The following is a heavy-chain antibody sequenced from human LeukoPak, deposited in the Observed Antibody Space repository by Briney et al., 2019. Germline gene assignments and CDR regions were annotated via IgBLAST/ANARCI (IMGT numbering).Heavy chain of an antibody. CDR3: ARQLRRGSGSYSVHYYYYYTDV. CDR2: INHSGST. V-gene: IGHV4-34*01. CDR1: GGSFSGYY. J-gene: IGHJ6*03. Sequence: SETLSLTCAVYGGSFSGYYWSWIRQPPGKGLEWIGEINHSGSTNYNPSLKSRVTISVDTSKNQFSLKLSSVTAADTAVYYCARQLRRGSGSYSVHYYYYYTDVWGKGTTVSVSS. D-gene: IGHD3-10*01.